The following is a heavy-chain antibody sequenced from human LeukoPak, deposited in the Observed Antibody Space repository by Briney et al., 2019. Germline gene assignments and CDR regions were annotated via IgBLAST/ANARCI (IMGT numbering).Heavy chain of an antibody. Sequence: GGSLRLSCAASGFTFSSYAMSWVRQAPGKGLEWVSAISGSGGSTYYADSGKGGFTISRDNSRDTLYLQMNSLRAEDTAVYCCEKGYYDYVWGSYYFDYWGQGTLVTVSS. J-gene: IGHJ4*02. D-gene: IGHD3-16*01. CDR1: GFTFSSYA. V-gene: IGHV3-23*01. CDR3: EKGYYDYVWGSYYFDY. CDR2: ISGSGGST.